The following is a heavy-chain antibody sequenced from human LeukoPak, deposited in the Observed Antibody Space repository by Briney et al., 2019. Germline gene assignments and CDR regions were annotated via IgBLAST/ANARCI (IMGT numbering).Heavy chain of an antibody. Sequence: GGSLRLSCAASGFTFNSYSMYWVRQAPGKGLEWVSSISSSSHMFYADSVKGRFSISRDNANNSLFLQMNSLRAEDTAVYYCVRDSGSSYGYYFLHWGQGTLVTVSS. D-gene: IGHD1-26*01. CDR3: VRDSGSSYGYYFLH. CDR2: ISSSSHM. J-gene: IGHJ1*01. V-gene: IGHV3-21*01. CDR1: GFTFNSYS.